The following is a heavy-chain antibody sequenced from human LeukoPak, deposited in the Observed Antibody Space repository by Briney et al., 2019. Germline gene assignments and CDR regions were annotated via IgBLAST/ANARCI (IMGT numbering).Heavy chain of an antibody. Sequence: ASMKVSCKTSGYTFTGYYMHWXXQAXGQGXXXMGRINPDSGATNYAQKFQGRVTXXRDTSLSTAYMELSSLRSDDTAVYYCARAHHYFGSGHDYWGQGTLVTVSS. D-gene: IGHD3-10*01. V-gene: IGHV1-2*02. CDR3: ARAHHYFGSGHDY. J-gene: IGHJ4*02. CDR2: INPDSGAT. CDR1: GYTFTGYY.